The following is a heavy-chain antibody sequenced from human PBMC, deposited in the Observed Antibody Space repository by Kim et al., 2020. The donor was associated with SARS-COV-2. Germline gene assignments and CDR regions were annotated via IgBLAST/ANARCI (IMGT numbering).Heavy chain of an antibody. D-gene: IGHD3-9*01. CDR1: GFSFSSYS. Sequence: GGSLRLSCAASGFSFSSYSMNWVRQVPGKGLEWVSSISRSSSYIYYADSVKGRFIISRDNAKNSLYLQMNSLRFEDTAVYYCARDVIDYDSLSGYDTGGYYCERVNIWGQGTPVTVSS. CDR3: ARDVIDYDSLSGYDTGGYYCERVNI. J-gene: IGHJ4*03. CDR2: ISRSSSYI. V-gene: IGHV3-21*01.